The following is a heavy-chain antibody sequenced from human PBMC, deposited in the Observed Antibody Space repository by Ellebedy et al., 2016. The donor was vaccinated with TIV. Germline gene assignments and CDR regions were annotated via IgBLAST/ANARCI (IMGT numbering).Heavy chain of an antibody. CDR1: GGSISSYY. V-gene: IGHV4-59*01. D-gene: IGHD3-10*01. CDR2: IYYSGST. CDR3: ARVRALTGVDY. Sequence: SETLSLTCTVSGGSISSYYWSWIRQPPGKGLEWIGYIYYSGSTNYNPSLKSRVTISIDTSKNQFSLKLSSVTAADAAVYYCARVRALTGVDYWGQGTLVTVSS. J-gene: IGHJ4*02.